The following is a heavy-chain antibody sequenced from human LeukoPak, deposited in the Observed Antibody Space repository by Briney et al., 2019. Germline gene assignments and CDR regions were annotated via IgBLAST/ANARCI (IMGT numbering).Heavy chain of an antibody. CDR1: GFTFSSYA. J-gene: IGHJ4*02. D-gene: IGHD2-2*01. V-gene: IGHV3-23*01. CDR2: ISGSGGST. CDR3: AKDVPGPLVAPARIAWDY. Sequence: GGSLRLSCAASGFTFSSYAMSWVRQAPGKGLEWVSAISGSGGSTYYADSVKGRFTISRDNSKNTLYLQMNSLRAEDTAVYYCAKDVPGPLVAPARIAWDYWGQGTLVTVSS.